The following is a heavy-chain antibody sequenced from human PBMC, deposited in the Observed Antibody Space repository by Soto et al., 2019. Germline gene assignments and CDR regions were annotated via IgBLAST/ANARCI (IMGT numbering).Heavy chain of an antibody. CDR3: AKGGTDCFCRGGRCSFDY. D-gene: IGHD2-15*01. J-gene: IGHJ4*02. CDR2: ISWNSNII. CDR1: GFTFDDYA. V-gene: IGHV3-9*01. Sequence: EVQLVESGGGLVQPGRSLRLSCAASGFTFDDYAMHWVRRGPGKGLEVVSSISWNSNIIGYADSVKGRFTISRDNAKNSLYLQMNSLRPEDTALYYCAKGGTDCFCRGGRCSFDYWGQGNMGTVSS.